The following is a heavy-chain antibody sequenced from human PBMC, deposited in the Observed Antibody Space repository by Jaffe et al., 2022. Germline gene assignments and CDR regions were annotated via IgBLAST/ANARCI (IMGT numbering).Heavy chain of an antibody. CDR3: AKEMLRYSSGWYCPLDY. CDR2: ISWNSGSI. CDR1: GFTFDDYA. D-gene: IGHD6-19*01. Sequence: EVQLVESGGGLVQPGRSLRLSCAASGFTFDDYAMHWVRQAPGKGLEWVSGISWNSGSIGYADSVKGRFTISRDNAKNSLYLQMNSLRAEDTALYYCAKEMLRYSSGWYCPLDYWGQGTLVTVSS. J-gene: IGHJ4*02. V-gene: IGHV3-9*01.